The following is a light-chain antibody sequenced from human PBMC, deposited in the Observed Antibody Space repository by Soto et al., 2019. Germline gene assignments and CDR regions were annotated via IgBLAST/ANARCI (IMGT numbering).Light chain of an antibody. J-gene: IGLJ2*01. CDR2: YDS. CDR1: NIGSKR. CDR3: QVWDSSSDHVV. V-gene: IGLV3-21*04. Sequence: SYELTQPPSASVSPGKTARITCGGTNIGSKRVHWYQQKQDLAPVLVIYYDSDRPSGIPERFSCCNSGNTATLTISSVEAGDEADYYCQVWDSSSDHVVFGGGTKVTVL.